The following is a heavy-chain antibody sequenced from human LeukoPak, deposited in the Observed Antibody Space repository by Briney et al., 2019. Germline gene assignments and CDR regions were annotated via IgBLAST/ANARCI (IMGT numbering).Heavy chain of an antibody. J-gene: IGHJ4*02. CDR3: ARRVRSADYRLDY. Sequence: PSQTLSLTCAVYGGSFTIYSWTWIRQPPGKSLEWVGEISPSGNTQYNPSLKSRVTISLDASKSQFYLKLNSVTAADTAVYYCARRVRSADYRLDYWGQGTLVTVSS. CDR2: ISPSGNT. V-gene: IGHV4-34*01. CDR1: GGSFTIYS. D-gene: IGHD4-11*01.